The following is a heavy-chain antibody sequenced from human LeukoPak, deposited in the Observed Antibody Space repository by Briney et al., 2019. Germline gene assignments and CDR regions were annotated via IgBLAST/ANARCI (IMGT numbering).Heavy chain of an antibody. D-gene: IGHD6-19*01. CDR3: AKEPVAVPTEYFQH. J-gene: IGHJ1*01. CDR2: ISGSGGST. V-gene: IGHV3-23*01. CDR1: GFTFSSYA. Sequence: GGSLRLSCAASGFTFSSYAISWVRQAPGKGLELVSAISGSGGSTYYADSVKGRFTISRDNSKNTLYLQMNSLRAEDTAVYYCAKEPVAVPTEYFQHWGQGTLVTVSS.